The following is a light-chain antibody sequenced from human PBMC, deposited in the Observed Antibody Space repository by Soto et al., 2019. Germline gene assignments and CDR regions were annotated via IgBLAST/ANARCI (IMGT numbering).Light chain of an antibody. CDR3: QHRNNRPFS. J-gene: IGKJ3*01. CDR2: GAS. Sequence: EIVMSQSPATLSVSPGERATLSCRASQSVSSNLAWYQQKPGQAPRLLIYGASIRATGIPARFSGSGSGTEFTLTISSLQSEDFAVYYCQHRNNRPFSFGPGTKVDIK. CDR1: QSVSSN. V-gene: IGKV3-15*01.